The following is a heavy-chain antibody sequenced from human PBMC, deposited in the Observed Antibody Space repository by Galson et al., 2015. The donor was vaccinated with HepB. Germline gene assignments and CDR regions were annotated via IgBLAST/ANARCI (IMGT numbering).Heavy chain of an antibody. V-gene: IGHV3-21*01. CDR1: GFTFSSYS. CDR3: ARDDGNSATYSYYGMDV. CDR2: ISSRSTYI. Sequence: SLRLSCAASGFTFSSYSMNWVRQAPGKGLEWVSSISSRSTYIYHAGSVKGRFTISRDNARNSLYLQMNSLSAEDTAVYYCARDDGNSATYSYYGMDVCGQGTTVTVSS. D-gene: IGHD4-23*01. J-gene: IGHJ6*02.